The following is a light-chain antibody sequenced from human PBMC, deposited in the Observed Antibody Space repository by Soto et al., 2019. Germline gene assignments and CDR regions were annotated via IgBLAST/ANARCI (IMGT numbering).Light chain of an antibody. CDR2: DVS. Sequence: QSVLTQPRSVSGSPGQSVTISCTGTSSDVGGYNYVSWYQQHPGKAPKLMIYDVSKRPSGVPDRFSGSKSGKTASLTISGLQAEDEADYYCCSYAGSSTLYVFGTGTKVTVL. V-gene: IGLV2-11*01. CDR3: CSYAGSSTLYV. CDR1: SSDVGGYNY. J-gene: IGLJ1*01.